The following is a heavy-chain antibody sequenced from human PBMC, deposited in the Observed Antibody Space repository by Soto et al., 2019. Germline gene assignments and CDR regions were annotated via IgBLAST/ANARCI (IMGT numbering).Heavy chain of an antibody. D-gene: IGHD3-10*01. Sequence: EVELVESGGALDQPGGSLRLSCAASGFTVSTNYMTWVRQAPGQGLECVSVIYSAGSTSYADSVKGRFTISRDNSKNTLYLQMSSLRAADTAVYYCARRHYYGSDWGQGTLVTVSS. CDR2: IYSAGST. CDR3: ARRHYYGSD. V-gene: IGHV3-66*04. CDR1: GFTVSTNY. J-gene: IGHJ4*02.